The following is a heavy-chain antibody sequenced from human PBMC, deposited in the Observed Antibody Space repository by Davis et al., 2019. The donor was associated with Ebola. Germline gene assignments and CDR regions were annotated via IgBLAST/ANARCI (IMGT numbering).Heavy chain of an antibody. CDR3: ARDGPDYYGLDV. V-gene: IGHV1-46*02. CDR1: GYTFNSYY. J-gene: IGHJ6*02. CDR2: INPSGGST. Sequence: ASVKVSCKASGYTFNSYYIHWVRQAPGQGLEWMGIINPSGGSTTYAQKFQGRVTMTRDTSTRTVYMELSSLRSEDTAVFYCARDGPDYYGLDVWGQGTAVTVSS.